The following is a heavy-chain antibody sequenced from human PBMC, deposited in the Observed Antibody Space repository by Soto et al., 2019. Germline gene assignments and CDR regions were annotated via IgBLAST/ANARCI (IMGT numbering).Heavy chain of an antibody. CDR2: INPNSGGT. Sequence: QVQLVQSGAEVKKPGASVKVSCKASGYTFTSYDMHWVRQAPGQGLEWMGWINPNSGGTNNAQKFQGWVTMTRDTSISTAYMELSRLRSDDTAVYYCARSSLPSWWSLIGYWGQGTLVTVSS. CDR3: ARSSLPSWWSLIGY. D-gene: IGHD2-15*01. J-gene: IGHJ4*02. CDR1: GYTFTSYD. V-gene: IGHV1-2*04.